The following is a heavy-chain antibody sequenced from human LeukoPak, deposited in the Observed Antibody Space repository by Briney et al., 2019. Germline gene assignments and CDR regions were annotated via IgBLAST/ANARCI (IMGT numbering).Heavy chain of an antibody. CDR1: GGTFSSYA. D-gene: IGHD6-13*01. CDR3: ARDRGYSSSWYHVVHAFDI. V-gene: IGHV1-69*05. J-gene: IGHJ3*02. Sequence: SVKVSCKASGGTFSSYAISWVRQAPGQGLEWMGGIIPIFGTANYAQKFQGRVTITTDESTSTAYMELSSLRSEDTAVYYCARDRGYSSSWYHVVHAFDIWGQGTMVTVSS. CDR2: IIPIFGTA.